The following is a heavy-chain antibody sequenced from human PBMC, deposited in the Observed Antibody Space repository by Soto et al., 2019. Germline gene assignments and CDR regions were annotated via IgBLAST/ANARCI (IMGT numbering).Heavy chain of an antibody. CDR2: IIPIFGTA. Sequence: SVKVSCKASGGTFSSYAISWVRQAPGQGLEWMGGIIPIFGTANYAQKFQGRVTITADESTSTAYTELSSLRSEDTAVYYCAAQLVRSYYYYGMDVWGQGTTVTVSS. D-gene: IGHD6-6*01. CDR1: GGTFSSYA. J-gene: IGHJ6*02. V-gene: IGHV1-69*13. CDR3: AAQLVRSYYYYGMDV.